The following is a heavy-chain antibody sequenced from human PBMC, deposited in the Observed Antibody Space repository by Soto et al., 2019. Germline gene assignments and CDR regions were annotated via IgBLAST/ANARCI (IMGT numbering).Heavy chain of an antibody. V-gene: IGHV3-23*01. Sequence: EVQILESGGGLVQPGGSLRLSCAASGFTFSSSAMNWVRQGPGKGLEWVSVICGGDGRTYYADSVKGRFTISRDNSKNTLYLDMNSLRAEDTAVYYCAKSLDINWKNWFDPWGQGILVTVSS. CDR2: ICGGDGRT. CDR1: GFTFSSSA. D-gene: IGHD1-1*01. CDR3: AKSLDINWKNWFDP. J-gene: IGHJ5*02.